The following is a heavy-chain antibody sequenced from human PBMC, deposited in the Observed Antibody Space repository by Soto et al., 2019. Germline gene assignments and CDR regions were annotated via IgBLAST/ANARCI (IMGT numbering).Heavy chain of an antibody. CDR3: ARDQIALNSFDV. D-gene: IGHD2-21*01. CDR1: GGSISRGGFY. Sequence: LSLTCTVSGGSISRGGFYWSWIRHHPGKGLEWIGNIFYNGKAYNNPSLVSRLSISVDTSKNQFSLNLSSVTAADTAVYYCARDQIALNSFDVWGQGIKVTVS. V-gene: IGHV4-31*03. J-gene: IGHJ3*01. CDR2: IFYNGKA.